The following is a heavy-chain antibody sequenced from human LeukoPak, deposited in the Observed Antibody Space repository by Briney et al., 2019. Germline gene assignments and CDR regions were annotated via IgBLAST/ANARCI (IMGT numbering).Heavy chain of an antibody. CDR2: IKIETEGSTT. J-gene: IGHJ4*02. V-gene: IGHV3-15*01. D-gene: IGHD3-22*01. Sequence: GGSLRLSCALAAFTFNNAWMSWGRQPPGKWIEWVVRIKIETEGSTTNYAAPVKGRFTISRDDSNNTLFLQMHSLKTEDTAVYYCTTVLHYYGISGYQTSFDYWGQGTLVTVSS. CDR1: AFTFNNAW. CDR3: TTVLHYYGISGYQTSFDY.